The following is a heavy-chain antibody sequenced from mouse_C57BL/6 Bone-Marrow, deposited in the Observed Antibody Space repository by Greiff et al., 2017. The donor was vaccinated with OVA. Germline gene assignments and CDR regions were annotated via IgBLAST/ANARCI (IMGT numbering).Heavy chain of an antibody. CDR1: GYSITSGYY. V-gene: IGHV3-6*01. CDR2: ISYDGSN. J-gene: IGHJ3*01. Sequence: EVQLQQSGPGLVKPSQSLSLTCSVTGYSITSGYYWNWIRQFPGNKLEWMGYISYDGSNNYNPSLKNRISITRDTSKNQFFLKLNSVTTEDTATYYCASPNSYWGQGTLVTVSA. D-gene: IGHD4-1*02. CDR3: ASPNSY.